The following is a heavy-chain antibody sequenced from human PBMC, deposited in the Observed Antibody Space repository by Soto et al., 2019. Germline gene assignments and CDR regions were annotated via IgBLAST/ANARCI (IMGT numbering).Heavy chain of an antibody. V-gene: IGHV1-18*04. Sequence: QVQLVQSGAEVQKPGASVKVSCKASGYTFTSYGISWVRQAPGQGLDWLGWISAYNGNTNYTHKLQGRVTMTTDTSPGTVYMELSRLKSVETAVYSFARETVTVTDCRTYGMDGGGQGPTVTVSS. CDR2: ISAYNGNT. CDR1: GYTFTSYG. CDR3: ARETVTVTDCRTYGMDG. J-gene: IGHJ6*02. D-gene: IGHD1-7*01.